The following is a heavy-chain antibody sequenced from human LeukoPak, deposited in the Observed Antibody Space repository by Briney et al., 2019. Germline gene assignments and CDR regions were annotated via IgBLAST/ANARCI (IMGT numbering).Heavy chain of an antibody. D-gene: IGHD1-1*01. Sequence: GGSLRLSCAASGITFSDYYMSWIRQAPGKGLEWLSYISGSGNTIYYADSVKGRFTISRDNAKNSLYLQMNSLRAEDTAVYYCAKMAGMTRQVYYMDVWGKGATVTVSS. V-gene: IGHV3-11*01. J-gene: IGHJ6*03. CDR3: AKMAGMTRQVYYMDV. CDR1: GITFSDYY. CDR2: ISGSGNTI.